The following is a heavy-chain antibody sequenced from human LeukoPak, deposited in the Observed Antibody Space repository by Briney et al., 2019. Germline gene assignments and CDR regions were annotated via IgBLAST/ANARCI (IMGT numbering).Heavy chain of an antibody. V-gene: IGHV4-59*01. CDR1: GGSISDYY. D-gene: IGHD3-16*01. CDR3: TRGAGWLIDY. CDR2: FYNSGSS. Sequence: SETVFLTCTVSGGSISDYYRGWIRQPPGKGLEWIGYFYNSGSSTYNPSLKSRVTISVDTSKEQFSLKVNSVTAADTAVYYCTRGAGWLIDYWGQGILVTVSS. J-gene: IGHJ4*02.